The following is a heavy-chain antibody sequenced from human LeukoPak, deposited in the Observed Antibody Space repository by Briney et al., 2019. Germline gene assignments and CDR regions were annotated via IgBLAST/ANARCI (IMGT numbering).Heavy chain of an antibody. V-gene: IGHV1-2*02. CDR2: INPNSGGT. CDR3: ARGAGYCSSTSCRSYYYYGMDV. Sequence: VASVKVSCKASGYTFTGYYMHWVRQAPGQGLEWMGWINPNSGGTNHAQKFQGRVTMTRDTSISTAYMELSRLRSDDTAVYYCARGAGYCSSTSCRSYYYYGMDVWGQGTTVTVSS. J-gene: IGHJ6*02. D-gene: IGHD2-2*01. CDR1: GYTFTGYY.